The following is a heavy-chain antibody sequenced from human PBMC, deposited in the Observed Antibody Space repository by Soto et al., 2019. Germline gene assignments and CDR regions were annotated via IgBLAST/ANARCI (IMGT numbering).Heavy chain of an antibody. V-gene: IGHV3-23*01. CDR1: GFTFSSYA. CDR3: AKARGSSTPAPGSY. Sequence: GGSLRLSCAASGFTFSSYAMSWVRQAPGKGLEWVSAISGSGGSTYYADSVKGRFTISRDNSKNTLYLQMNSLGAEDTAVYYCAKARGSSTPAPGSYWGQGSLVTVSS. J-gene: IGHJ4*02. D-gene: IGHD3-16*01. CDR2: ISGSGGST.